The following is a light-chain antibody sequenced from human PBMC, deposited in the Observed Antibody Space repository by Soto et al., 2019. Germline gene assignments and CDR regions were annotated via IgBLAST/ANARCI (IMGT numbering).Light chain of an antibody. CDR2: GAS. J-gene: IGKJ1*01. CDR3: QQYGSSGT. V-gene: IGKV3-20*01. Sequence: VLTQSPGTLSLSPGDRATLSCRASQSVSNNYLAWYQQKPGQAPRLLIYGASNRATGIQDRFSGSGSGTDFTLTIRRLEPEDFAVYYCQQYGSSGTCGQGTKVDIK. CDR1: QSVSNNY.